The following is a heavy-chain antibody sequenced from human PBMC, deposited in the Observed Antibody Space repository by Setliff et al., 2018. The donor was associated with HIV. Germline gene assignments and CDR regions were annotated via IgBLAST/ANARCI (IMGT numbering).Heavy chain of an antibody. J-gene: IGHJ6*03. CDR3: ARGRHKWELPQGFYYYYMDV. CDR2: IDYSGST. V-gene: IGHV4-59*01. CDR1: GDSISRYY. D-gene: IGHD1-26*01. Sequence: SETLSLTCSVSGDSISRYYGSWIRQPPGKGLEWIGYIDYSGSTSYNPSLKSRVTISKDTSKKQISLRLRFVTAADTSVYYCARGRHKWELPQGFYYYYMDVWGKGTTVTVSS.